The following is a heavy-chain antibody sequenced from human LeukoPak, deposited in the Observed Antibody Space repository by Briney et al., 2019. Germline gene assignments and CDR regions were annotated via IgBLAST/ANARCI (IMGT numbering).Heavy chain of an antibody. J-gene: IGHJ4*02. D-gene: IGHD1-26*01. CDR1: GYSFTSFG. Sequence: ASVKVSCKASGYSFTSFGISWVRQAPGQGLEWMGWISAYNGNTNYVQKFQGRVTMTEDTSTDTAYMELSSLRSEDTAVYYCATGVIGGSYYFLYFDYWGQGTLVTVSS. CDR2: ISAYNGNT. CDR3: ATGVIGGSYYFLYFDY. V-gene: IGHV1-18*01.